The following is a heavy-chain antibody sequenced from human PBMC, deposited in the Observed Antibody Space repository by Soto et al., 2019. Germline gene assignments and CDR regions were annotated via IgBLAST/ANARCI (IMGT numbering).Heavy chain of an antibody. CDR2: ISYDGSKK. Sequence: QVQLVESGGGVVQPGRSLRLSCAASGFTFSSFAMHWVRQAPGKGLEWVAVISYDGSKKYYADSVKGRFTISRDNSKNTLYLQMSGLRADDTAVYYCAREVVVRRFDYWGQGTLVTVSS. V-gene: IGHV3-30-3*01. D-gene: IGHD2-21*01. J-gene: IGHJ4*02. CDR1: GFTFSSFA. CDR3: AREVVVRRFDY.